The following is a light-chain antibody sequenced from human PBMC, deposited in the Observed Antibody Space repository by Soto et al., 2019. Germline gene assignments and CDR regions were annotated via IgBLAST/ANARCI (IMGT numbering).Light chain of an antibody. J-gene: IGKJ1*01. CDR1: QSVSSY. CDR3: QQRSNWPPWM. Sequence: EIVLTQSPATLSLSPGEIATLSCRASQSVSSYLAWYQQKPGQAPRLLIYDASNRATGIPARFSGSGSGTDFTLTISSLELEDFGVYYCQQRSNWPPWMFGQGTKVEIK. CDR2: DAS. V-gene: IGKV3-11*01.